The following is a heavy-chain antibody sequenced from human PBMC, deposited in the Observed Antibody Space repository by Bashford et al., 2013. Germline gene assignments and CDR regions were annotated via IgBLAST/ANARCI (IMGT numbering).Heavy chain of an antibody. D-gene: IGHD1-26*01. CDR2: IHYSGST. V-gene: IGHV4-30-4*08. CDR3: ASLPRIMRAPTPGGYFDY. CDR1: GGSVRSGDYY. Sequence: SETLSLTCTLSGGSVRSGDYYWSWICQLPGKGLEWTGYIHYSGSTWYNPSLKSRVIKSVDTSKNQFSLKLSSVTAADTAVYYCASLPRIMRAPTPGGYFDYWGQGTLVTVSS. J-gene: IGHJ4*02.